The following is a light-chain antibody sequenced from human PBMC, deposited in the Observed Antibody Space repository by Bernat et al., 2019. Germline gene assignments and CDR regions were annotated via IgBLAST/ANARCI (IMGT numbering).Light chain of an antibody. CDR2: RDD. V-gene: IGLV3-1*01. Sequence: SYELIQPPSVSVSPGQTASITCSGDRLSNTCWYQQKPGQSPVVVIFRDDKRPSGIPERFSGSNSGNTATLTISGTQAIDEADYYCQAWDSSTGVFGGGTKLTVL. CDR3: QAWDSSTGV. CDR1: RLSN. J-gene: IGLJ3*02.